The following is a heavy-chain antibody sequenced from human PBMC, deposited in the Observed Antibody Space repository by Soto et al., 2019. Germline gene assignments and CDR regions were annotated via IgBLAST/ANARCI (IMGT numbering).Heavy chain of an antibody. J-gene: IGHJ4*02. D-gene: IGHD3-10*01. CDR2: ISAYNGNT. V-gene: IGHV1-18*01. CDR1: GYTFTSYG. CDR3: ARDIGEWISGMTMVRGAVDY. Sequence: QVQLVQSGAEVKKPGASVKVSCKASGYTFTSYGISWVRQAPGQGLEWMGWISAYNGNTNYAQKLQGRVTMTTDTSTSTADMELRSLRSDDTAVYYCARDIGEWISGMTMVRGAVDYWGQGTLVTGSS.